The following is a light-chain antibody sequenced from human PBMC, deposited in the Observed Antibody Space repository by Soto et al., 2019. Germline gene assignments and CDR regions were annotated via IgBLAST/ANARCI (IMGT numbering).Light chain of an antibody. CDR2: AAS. V-gene: IGKV1-6*01. CDR3: LQKYFYPFT. J-gene: IGKJ3*01. CDR1: QGIRND. Sequence: TQLTQSPSFLSASVGDRVTITCRASQGIRNDLDWFQQKPGKAPKLLIYAASNLQSGVPARFSGRGSGTDFTLTISSLQPEDFATYYCLQKYFYPFTFGPGTKVDIK.